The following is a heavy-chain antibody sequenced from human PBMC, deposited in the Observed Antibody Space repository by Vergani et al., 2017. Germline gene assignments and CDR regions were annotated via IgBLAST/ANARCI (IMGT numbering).Heavy chain of an antibody. CDR2: IFSSGTT. J-gene: IGHJ4*02. D-gene: IGHD6-19*01. CDR3: ARGGQWLVVRPFDY. V-gene: IGHV4-61*02. Sequence: QVQLQASGPGLVKASQTLSLTCSVSGAYVGSGGYYWTWIRQPAGKTLEWIGEIFSSGTTNYNPSFKNRVTMSVDTSKNQFSLKLNSVTAADTAVYYCARGGQWLVVRPFDYWGQGTLVTVSS. CDR1: GAYVGSGGYY.